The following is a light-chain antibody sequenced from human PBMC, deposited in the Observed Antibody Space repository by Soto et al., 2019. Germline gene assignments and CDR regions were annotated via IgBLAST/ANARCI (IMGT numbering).Light chain of an antibody. CDR2: EVN. V-gene: IGLV2-14*01. CDR3: SSYTSSSTLGV. Sequence: QSVLTQPASVSGSPGQSITISCTGTSSDVGGYNYVSWYQQHPGKAPQFMIYEVNNRPSGVSNRFSGSKSGNTASLTISGLQAEDEADYDCSSYTSSSTLGVFGTGTKLTVL. CDR1: SSDVGGYNY. J-gene: IGLJ1*01.